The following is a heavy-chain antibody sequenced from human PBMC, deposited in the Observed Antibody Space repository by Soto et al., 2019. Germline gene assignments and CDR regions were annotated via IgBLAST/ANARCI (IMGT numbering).Heavy chain of an antibody. J-gene: IGHJ4*02. CDR1: GFTFNTQA. Sequence: QVHLVESGGGVVQPGRSLRLSCAASGFTFNTQAMHWVHQAPGKGLEWVAVISYDGTKIYYADSVKGRFTISRDNSKNTLYLQMNSLRAEDTAMYYCARDLRKFYYFDSWGQGTLVTVSS. V-gene: IGHV3-30-3*01. CDR2: ISYDGTKI. D-gene: IGHD4-17*01. CDR3: ARDLRKFYYFDS.